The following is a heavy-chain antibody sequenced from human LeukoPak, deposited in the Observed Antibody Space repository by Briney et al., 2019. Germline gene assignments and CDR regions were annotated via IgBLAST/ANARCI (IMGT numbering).Heavy chain of an antibody. V-gene: IGHV4-61*02. J-gene: IGHJ4*02. CDR2: IYTGGST. Sequence: SETLSLTCTVSGGSISSGSYYWSWIRQPAGKGLEWIGRIYTGGSTNYNPSLKSRVTISVDTSKNQFSLKLSSVTAADTAVYYCARVGDLEADFDYWGQGTLVTVSS. D-gene: IGHD3-10*01. CDR3: ARVGDLEADFDY. CDR1: GGSISSGSYY.